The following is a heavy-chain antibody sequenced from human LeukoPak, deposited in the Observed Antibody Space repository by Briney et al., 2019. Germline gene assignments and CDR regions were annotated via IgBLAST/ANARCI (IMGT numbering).Heavy chain of an antibody. J-gene: IGHJ4*02. D-gene: IGHD3-22*01. CDR3: ARDPYYYDSSGYPY. CDR1: GFTLSSYS. V-gene: IGHV3-48*04. CDR2: IISSGTTI. Sequence: GGSLRLSCVGSGFTLSSYSMNWVRQAPGRGLEWVSYIISSGTTIYYADSVKGRFTISRDNAKNSLYLQLNSLRADDTAVYYCARDPYYYDSSGYPYWGQGTLVTVSS.